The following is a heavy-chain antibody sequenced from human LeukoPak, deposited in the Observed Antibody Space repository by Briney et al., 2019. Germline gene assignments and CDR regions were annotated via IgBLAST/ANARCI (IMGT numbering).Heavy chain of an antibody. CDR2: IIPILGIA. V-gene: IGHV1-69*04. CDR3: ARDCSGGSCYRFFNY. D-gene: IGHD2-15*01. Sequence: SVKVSCKAPGGTFSSYAISWVRQAPGQGLEWMGRIIPILGIANYAQKFQGRVTITADKSTSTAYMELSSLRSEDTAVYYCARDCSGGSCYRFFNYWGQGTLVTVSS. J-gene: IGHJ4*02. CDR1: GGTFSSYA.